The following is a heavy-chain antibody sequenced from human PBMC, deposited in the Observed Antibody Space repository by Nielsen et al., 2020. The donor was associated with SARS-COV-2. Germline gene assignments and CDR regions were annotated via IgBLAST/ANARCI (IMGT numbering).Heavy chain of an antibody. V-gene: IGHV4-38-2*02. J-gene: IGHJ4*02. CDR2: VNYRGGT. CDR1: GYSISSGYY. D-gene: IGHD2-15*01. CDR3: ARGVGGFSR. Sequence: GSLRLSCTVSGYSISSGYYWGWIRQPPGKGLEWIGEVNYRGGTNYNPSLKSRVTISMDASKNQFSLKLSSVTAADTAVYYCARGVGGFSRWGQGTLVTVSS.